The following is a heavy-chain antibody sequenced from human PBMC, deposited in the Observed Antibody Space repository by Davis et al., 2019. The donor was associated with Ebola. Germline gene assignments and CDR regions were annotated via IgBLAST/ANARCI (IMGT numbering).Heavy chain of an antibody. V-gene: IGHV3-7*03. Sequence: GGSLRLSCAASGFTFSSYWMSWVRQAPGKGLEWVANIKQDGSEKYYVDSVKGRFTISRDNAKNSLYLQMNSLRAEDTAVYYCAKAISGAGGGGGFDYWGQGTLVTVSS. D-gene: IGHD6-25*01. CDR2: IKQDGSEK. CDR1: GFTFSSYW. CDR3: AKAISGAGGGGGFDY. J-gene: IGHJ4*02.